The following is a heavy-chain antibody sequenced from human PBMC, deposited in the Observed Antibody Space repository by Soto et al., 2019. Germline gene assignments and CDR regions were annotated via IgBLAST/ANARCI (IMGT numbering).Heavy chain of an antibody. CDR2: ISGDGRDA. Sequence: EVQVVESGGGLVQPGGSLRLSCAASGFTFSDYWMHWVRQVPGKGLVCVSRISGDGRDANYADSVEGRFTISRDNAKNTVFLRMDSLRAEDTDVYYCTRGLVPFGGYEYFASWGQGTLVTVSS. D-gene: IGHD5-12*01. J-gene: IGHJ4*02. CDR3: TRGLVPFGGYEYFAS. CDR1: GFTFSDYW. V-gene: IGHV3-74*01.